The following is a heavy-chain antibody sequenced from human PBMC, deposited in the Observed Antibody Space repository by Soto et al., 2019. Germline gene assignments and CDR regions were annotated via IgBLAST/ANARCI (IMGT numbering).Heavy chain of an antibody. CDR2: VSGGGSST. J-gene: IGHJ4*02. V-gene: IGHV3-23*01. CDR3: ARGAGPVSTINFDY. CDR1: GYTFSHYA. D-gene: IGHD5-12*01. Sequence: GGSLRLSCASSGYTFSHYAMSWVRQAPGRGLEWVSTVSGGGSSTFYADSAKGRFTISRDNSKNTVYLQIASLRAEDTALYYCARGAGPVSTINFDYWGQGTLVTVSS.